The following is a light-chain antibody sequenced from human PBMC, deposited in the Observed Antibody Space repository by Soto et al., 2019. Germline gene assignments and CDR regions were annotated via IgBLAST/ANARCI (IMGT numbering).Light chain of an antibody. CDR1: QDISDW. CDR3: QQGHTFPLT. V-gene: IGKV1-12*01. J-gene: IGKJ4*01. Sequence: DIQMTQSPSSVSASVGDRVTITCRASQDISDWLAWHQQKPGEAPKLLIYAATTLHSGVPSRFSGSGSGTDFTLTISSLQPEDFATSYWQQGHTFPLTFGGGTKVEIK. CDR2: AAT.